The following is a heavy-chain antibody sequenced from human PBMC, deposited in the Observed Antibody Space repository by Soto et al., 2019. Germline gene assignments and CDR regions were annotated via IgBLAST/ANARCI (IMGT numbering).Heavy chain of an antibody. D-gene: IGHD6-13*01. V-gene: IGHV3-7*03. J-gene: IGHJ4*02. Sequence: PGGSLRLSCAASGFTFSSYWMSWVRQAPGKGLEWVANIKEDGSEKYYVDSVKGRFTISRDNAKNSLYLQMNSRRAEDTAMYYCATSGYTDSWYSFDYWGQGTLVTVSS. CDR1: GFTFSSYW. CDR2: IKEDGSEK. CDR3: ATSGYTDSWYSFDY.